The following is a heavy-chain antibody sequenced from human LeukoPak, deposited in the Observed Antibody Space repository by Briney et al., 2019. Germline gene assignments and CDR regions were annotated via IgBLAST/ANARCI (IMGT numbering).Heavy chain of an antibody. CDR1: GGSISSGDYY. V-gene: IGHV4-30-4*02. Sequence: SETLSLTCTVSGGSISSGDYYWSWIRQPPGKGLEWIGYIYYSGSTYYNPSLKSRVTISVDKSKNQFSLKLSSVTAADTAVYYCARSITMIRGHAFDIWGQGTMVTVSS. J-gene: IGHJ3*02. CDR2: IYYSGST. CDR3: ARSITMIRGHAFDI. D-gene: IGHD3-10*01.